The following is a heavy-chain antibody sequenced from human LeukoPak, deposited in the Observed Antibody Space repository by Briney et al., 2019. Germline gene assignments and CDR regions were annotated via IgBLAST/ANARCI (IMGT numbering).Heavy chain of an antibody. V-gene: IGHV4-59*08. Sequence: SETLSLTCTVSGGSISSYYWSWIWQPPGKGLEWIGYIYYSGSTNYNPSLKSRVTISVDTSKNQFSLKLSSVTAADTAVYYCASKYSSGWYYFDYWGQGTLVTVSS. CDR1: GGSISSYY. CDR2: IYYSGST. CDR3: ASKYSSGWYYFDY. J-gene: IGHJ4*02. D-gene: IGHD6-19*01.